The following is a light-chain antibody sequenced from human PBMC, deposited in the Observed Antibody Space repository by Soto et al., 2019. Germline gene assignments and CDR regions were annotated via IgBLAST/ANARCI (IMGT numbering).Light chain of an antibody. CDR1: QSVSSSY. J-gene: IGKJ2*01. CDR2: GTS. Sequence: EIVLTQSPGTLSLSPGERATLSCRASQSVSSSYLAWYQQEPGLAPRLLIYGTSSRATGIPDRFSGSGSGTDFTLPISRLEPEDFAVYYCQQYGSSPYTFGQGTKLEIK. CDR3: QQYGSSPYT. V-gene: IGKV3-20*01.